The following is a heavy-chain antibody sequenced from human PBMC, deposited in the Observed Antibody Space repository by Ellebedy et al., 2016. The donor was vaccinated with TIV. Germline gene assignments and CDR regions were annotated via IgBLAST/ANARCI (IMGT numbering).Heavy chain of an antibody. J-gene: IGHJ4*02. V-gene: IGHV1-69*13. CDR1: GGTFSSYA. CDR3: ASGGESGSYSREYYFDY. Sequence: SVKVSCXASGGTFSSYAISWVRQAPGQGLEWMGGIIPIFGTANYAQKFQGRVTITADESTSTAYMELSSLRSEDTAVYYCASGGESGSYSREYYFDYWGQGTLVTVSS. D-gene: IGHD1-26*01. CDR2: IIPIFGTA.